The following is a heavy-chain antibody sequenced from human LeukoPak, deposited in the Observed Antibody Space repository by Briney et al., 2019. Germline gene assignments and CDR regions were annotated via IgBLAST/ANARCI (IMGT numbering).Heavy chain of an antibody. D-gene: IGHD3-10*01. Sequence: GGSLRLSCAASGFTFSSYAMSWVRQAPGKGLEWVSAISGSGGSTYYADSVKGRFTISRDNSKNTLYLQMHRLRAEDTAVYYCAKYGVRAYSFDYWGQRTLVTVSS. J-gene: IGHJ4*02. CDR3: AKYGVRAYSFDY. V-gene: IGHV3-23*01. CDR1: GFTFSSYA. CDR2: ISGSGGST.